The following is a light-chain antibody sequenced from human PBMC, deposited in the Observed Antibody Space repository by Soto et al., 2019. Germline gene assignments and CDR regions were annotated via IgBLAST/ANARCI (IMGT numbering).Light chain of an antibody. CDR2: GAS. J-gene: IGKJ1*01. V-gene: IGKV1-39*01. CDR1: QTITTY. Sequence: DILMTQSPSSLSASVGDRVTITCRASQTITTYLNWYQQKPGKAPQLLIYGASCLQSGVPSRFTGSGSGTEFTLTMSSLQPEDFATYHCQQRHSTPWTFGQGTKVEIK. CDR3: QQRHSTPWT.